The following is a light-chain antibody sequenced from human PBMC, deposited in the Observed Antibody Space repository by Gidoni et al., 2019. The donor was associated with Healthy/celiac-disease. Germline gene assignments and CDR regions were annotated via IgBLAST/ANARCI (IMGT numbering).Light chain of an antibody. CDR2: DAS. CDR1: QRVSSY. CDR3: QQRSNWPPIFT. Sequence: IVLTQSPATLSLSPGERATLSCRASQRVSSYLAWYQQKPGQAPRLLIYDASNRATGIPARFSGSGSGTDFTLTISSLEPEDFAVYYCQQRSNWPPIFTFGPXTKVDIK. V-gene: IGKV3-11*01. J-gene: IGKJ3*01.